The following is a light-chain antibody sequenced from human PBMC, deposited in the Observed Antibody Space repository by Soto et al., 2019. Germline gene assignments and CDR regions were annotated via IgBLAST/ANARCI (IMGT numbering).Light chain of an antibody. CDR1: QSISSW. CDR2: KAS. Sequence: DIQMTQSPSTLSASVGDRVIITCRASQSISSWLAWYQQKPGKAPKLLIYKASSLESGVPSRFSGSGSGTEFTLTISSLQPDDFATYYCQQRWTFGQGTKVDIK. J-gene: IGKJ1*01. V-gene: IGKV1-5*03. CDR3: QQRWT.